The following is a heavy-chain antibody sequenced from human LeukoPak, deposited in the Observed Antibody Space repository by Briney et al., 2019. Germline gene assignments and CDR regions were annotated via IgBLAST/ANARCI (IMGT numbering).Heavy chain of an antibody. CDR2: IYSSGST. CDR3: ARSIVGATLPLGY. J-gene: IGHJ4*02. CDR1: GGSITSYY. Sequence: PSETLSLTCTVSGGSITSYYWSWIRQPAGKGLEWIGRIYSSGSTNYNPSLKSRVTMSVDTTKNLFSLKLTSVTAADTAVYYCARSIVGATLPLGYWGQGALLTVSS. V-gene: IGHV4-4*07. D-gene: IGHD1-26*01.